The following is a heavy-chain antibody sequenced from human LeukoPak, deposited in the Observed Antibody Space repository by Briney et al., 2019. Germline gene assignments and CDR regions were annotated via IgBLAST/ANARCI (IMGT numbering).Heavy chain of an antibody. D-gene: IGHD5-12*01. Sequence: GGSLRLSCAASGFTFSSYGMHWVRQAPGKGLEWVAVISYDRSNKYYADSVKGRFTISRDNSKNTLYLQMNSLRAEDTAVYYCAKGGRYDSAFDYWGQGTLVTVSS. CDR2: ISYDRSNK. CDR1: GFTFSSYG. J-gene: IGHJ4*02. CDR3: AKGGRYDSAFDY. V-gene: IGHV3-30*18.